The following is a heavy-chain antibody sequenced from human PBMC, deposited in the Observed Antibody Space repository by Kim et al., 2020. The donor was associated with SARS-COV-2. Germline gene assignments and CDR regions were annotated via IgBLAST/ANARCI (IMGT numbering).Heavy chain of an antibody. CDR2: INHSGST. J-gene: IGHJ5*02. D-gene: IGHD1-26*01. CDR3: ARVLLLDYNNWFDP. CDR1: GGSFSGYY. V-gene: IGHV4-34*01. Sequence: SETLSLTCAVYGGSFSGYYWSWIRQPPGKGLEWIGEINHSGSTNYNPSLRSRVTISVDTSKNQFSLKLSSVTAADTAVYYCARVLLLDYNNWFDPWGQGTLVTVSS.